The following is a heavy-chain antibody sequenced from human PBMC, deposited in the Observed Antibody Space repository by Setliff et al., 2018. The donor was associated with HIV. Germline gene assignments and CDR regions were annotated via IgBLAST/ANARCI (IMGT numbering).Heavy chain of an antibody. CDR2: IYYSGST. V-gene: IGHV4-39*07. J-gene: IGHJ4*02. Sequence: SETLSLTCSVSGGSILDSSYYWAWIRQPPGKGLEWIGTIYYSGSTYYNPSLKSRVTVSVDTSMNQFSLKLSSVTAADTALYFCAREAYFFASGTYYFDSWGQGTLVTVSS. D-gene: IGHD3-10*01. CDR1: GGSILDSSYY. CDR3: AREAYFFASGTYYFDS.